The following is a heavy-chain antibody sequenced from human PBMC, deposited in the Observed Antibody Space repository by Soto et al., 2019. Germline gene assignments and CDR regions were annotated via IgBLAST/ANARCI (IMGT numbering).Heavy chain of an antibody. Sequence: SQTLSLTCAISGDSVSSNSAAWNWIRQSPSRGLEWLGRTYYRSKWYNDYAVSVKSRITINPDTSKNQFSLQLNSVTPEDTAVYYCAREIVGAQIHHPIHNWFDPWGQGTLVTVSS. CDR2: TYYRSKWYN. D-gene: IGHD1-26*01. J-gene: IGHJ5*02. CDR1: GDSVSSNSAA. V-gene: IGHV6-1*01. CDR3: AREIVGAQIHHPIHNWFDP.